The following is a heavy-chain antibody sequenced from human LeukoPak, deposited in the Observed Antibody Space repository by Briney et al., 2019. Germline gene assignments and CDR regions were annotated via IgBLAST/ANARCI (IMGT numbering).Heavy chain of an antibody. Sequence: QTGGSLRLSCAASGFTFSNFAMSWVRQAPGKGLEWVSAISGSGGSTYYADSVKGRFTISRDNSKNTLYLQMNSLRAEDTAVYYCAKGAAAGIYHNWFDPWGQGTLVTVSS. CDR2: ISGSGGST. CDR1: GFTFSNFA. V-gene: IGHV3-23*01. J-gene: IGHJ5*02. D-gene: IGHD6-13*01. CDR3: AKGAAAGIYHNWFDP.